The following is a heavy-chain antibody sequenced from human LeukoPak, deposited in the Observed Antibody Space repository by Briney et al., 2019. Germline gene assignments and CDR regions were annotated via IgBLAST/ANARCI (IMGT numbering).Heavy chain of an antibody. Sequence: ASVKVSCKASGYTFTSYGISWVRQAPGQGLEWMGCITAYNGNTNYAQKLQGRVTMTTDTATSTAYMELRSLRSGDTAVYYCARGHEPYYYMDVWGKGTTVTVSS. CDR2: ITAYNGNT. D-gene: IGHD1-14*01. CDR3: ARGHEPYYYMDV. J-gene: IGHJ6*03. V-gene: IGHV1-18*01. CDR1: GYTFTSYG.